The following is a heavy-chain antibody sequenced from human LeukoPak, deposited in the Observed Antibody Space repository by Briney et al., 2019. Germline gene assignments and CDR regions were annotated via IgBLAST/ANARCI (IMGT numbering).Heavy chain of an antibody. V-gene: IGHV3-23*01. D-gene: IGHD3-22*01. CDR3: ATITSMRVVLIS. CDR2: ISVSATNT. Sequence: QPGGSLRLSCAASGFTFSSFDMTWVRQAPGNGLEWVSTISVSATNTYYADSVKGRFTISRDNSKNTLYLQMNSLRADDTAVYYCATITSMRVVLISWGQGTLVTVSS. CDR1: GFTFSSFD. J-gene: IGHJ1*01.